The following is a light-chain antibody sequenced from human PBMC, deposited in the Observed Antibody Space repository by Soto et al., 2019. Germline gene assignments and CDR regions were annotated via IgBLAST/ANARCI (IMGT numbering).Light chain of an antibody. CDR3: QQRTNWPAST. CDR1: QSVSSY. CDR2: DAS. J-gene: IGKJ5*01. V-gene: IGKV3-11*01. Sequence: EIVLTKSPATLSLSPGERATLSCRASQSVSSYLAWYQHKPGQAPRLLIHDASNRATGIPARFSGSGSGTDFTLTISSLEAEDFAVYYCQQRTNWPASTFGQGTRLEIK.